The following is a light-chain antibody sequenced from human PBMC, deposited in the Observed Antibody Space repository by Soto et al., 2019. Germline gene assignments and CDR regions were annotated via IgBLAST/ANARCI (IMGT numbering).Light chain of an antibody. Sequence: QSALTQPASVSGSPGQSITISCTGTSSDVGGYNYVSWYQQHPGKAPKLMIYEVSNRSSGVSNRFSGSKSGNTASLTISGLQAEDEADYYSSSYTSSSSYVFGTGTKLTVL. J-gene: IGLJ1*01. CDR2: EVS. CDR1: SSDVGGYNY. CDR3: SSYTSSSSYV. V-gene: IGLV2-14*01.